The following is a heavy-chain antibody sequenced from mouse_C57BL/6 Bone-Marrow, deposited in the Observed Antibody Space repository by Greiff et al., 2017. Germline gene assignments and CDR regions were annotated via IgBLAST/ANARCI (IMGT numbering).Heavy chain of an antibody. D-gene: IGHD6-1*01. CDR2: IWSGGST. J-gene: IGHJ3*01. CDR1: GFSLTSYG. CDR3: SRKSLRFAY. V-gene: IGHV2-2*01. Sequence: QVQLKESGPGLVQPSQSLSITCTVSGFSLTSYGVHWVRQSPGKGLEWLGVIWSGGSTDYNAAFISRLSISKDNSMSQVFYEMNTLQADDTAVYYCSRKSLRFAYWGQGTLVTVSA.